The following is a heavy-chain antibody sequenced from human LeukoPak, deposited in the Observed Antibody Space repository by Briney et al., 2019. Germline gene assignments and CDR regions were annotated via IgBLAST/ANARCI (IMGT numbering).Heavy chain of an antibody. Sequence: PGGSLRLSCAASEFSVGSNYMTWVRQAPGKGLEWVSVIYSGGSTYYADSVKGRFTISRDNSKNTLYLQMNSLRAEDTAIYYCAKDTEEVVVGATSSLGYWGQGTLVTVSS. CDR3: AKDTEEVVVGATSSLGY. V-gene: IGHV3-53*01. CDR2: IYSGGST. CDR1: EFSVGSNY. J-gene: IGHJ4*02. D-gene: IGHD2-15*01.